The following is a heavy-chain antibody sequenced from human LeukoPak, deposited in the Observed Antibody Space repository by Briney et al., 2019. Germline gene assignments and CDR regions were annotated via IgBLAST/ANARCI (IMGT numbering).Heavy chain of an antibody. D-gene: IGHD3-10*01. CDR2: ISGSGGSA. CDR1: GFTFSSYA. CDR3: AKLSMVRGVTYFDY. J-gene: IGHJ4*02. Sequence: GGSLRLSCAASGFTFSSYAMSWVRQAPGKGLEWVSGISGSGGSAYYADSVKGRFTVSRYNSENTLYLQMNSLRAEDTAVYYCAKLSMVRGVTYFDYWGQGTLVTVSS. V-gene: IGHV3-23*01.